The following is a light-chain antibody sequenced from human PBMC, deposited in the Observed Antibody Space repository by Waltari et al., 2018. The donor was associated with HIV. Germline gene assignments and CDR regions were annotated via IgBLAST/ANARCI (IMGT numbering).Light chain of an antibody. CDR2: EVT. CDR1: SSDGGGYNS. CDR3: SSYAGSNNVL. Sequence: QSALTQPPSASGSPGQSVAIDCTGTSSDGGGYNSVSWYQQHPGKAPKLMIYEVTKRPSWVPDRFSGSKSGNTASLTVSGLQAEDEADYYCSSYAGSNNVLFGGGTKLTVL. J-gene: IGLJ2*01. V-gene: IGLV2-8*01.